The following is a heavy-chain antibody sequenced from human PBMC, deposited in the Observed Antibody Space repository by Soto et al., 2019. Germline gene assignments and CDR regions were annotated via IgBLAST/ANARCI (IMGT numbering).Heavy chain of an antibody. J-gene: IGHJ2*01. CDR1: GYTFTSYD. V-gene: IGHV1-8*01. D-gene: IGHD2-2*02. CDR2: MNPNSGNT. CDR3: ARSGGYCSSTSCSTWYFDL. Sequence: QVQLVQSGAEVKKPGASVKVSCKASGYTFTSYDINWVRQGTGQGLERMGWMNPNSGNTGYAQNFQGRVTMTRNTFISTDYMELSSLRCEETAVYYCARSGGYCSSTSCSTWYFDLLGRGTLVTVSS.